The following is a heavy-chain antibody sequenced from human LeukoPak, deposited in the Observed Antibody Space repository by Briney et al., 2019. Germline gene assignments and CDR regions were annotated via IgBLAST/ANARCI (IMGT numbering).Heavy chain of an antibody. D-gene: IGHD6-13*01. CDR1: GCTFTNYG. V-gene: IGHV1-18*01. J-gene: IGHJ3*02. CDR3: ARDQSVRLLQTSSTYFKHVFAI. CDR2: ISAYNGNT. Sequence: GASVKVSCKTSGCTFTNYGISWVRQAPGLELEWMGWISAYNGNTNYAQKVQGRVTMTTDTSTSTAYMELRSLRFDDTAVYYCARDQSVRLLQTSSTYFKHVFAIWGQGSMVTVSS.